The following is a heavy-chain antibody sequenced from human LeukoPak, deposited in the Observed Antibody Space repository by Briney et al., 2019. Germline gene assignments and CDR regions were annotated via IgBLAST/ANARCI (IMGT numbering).Heavy chain of an antibody. CDR3: ARVERATISDYYYYMDV. J-gene: IGHJ6*03. CDR1: GGSFSGYY. V-gene: IGHV4-34*01. CDR2: INHSGST. D-gene: IGHD5-24*01. Sequence: PSETLSLTCAVYGGSFSGYYWSWIRQPPGKGLEWIGEINHSGSTNYNPSLKSRVTISVDTSKNQISLKLISVNAADTAVYYCARVERATISDYYYYMDVWGKGTTVTVSS.